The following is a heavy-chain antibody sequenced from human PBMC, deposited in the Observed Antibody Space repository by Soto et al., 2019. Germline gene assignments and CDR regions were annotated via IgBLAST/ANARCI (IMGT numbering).Heavy chain of an antibody. CDR1: GFKFSNYA. CDR2: ISATGGGT. V-gene: IGHV3-23*01. Sequence: ASGFKFSNYAMSWVRQAPGKGLEWVSLISATGGGTYYADSVKGRFTISRDNSHNTLYLQVHSLTAEDTAVYYCAKDRRAGGNSAFYFDFWGQGAQVTVSS. J-gene: IGHJ4*02. D-gene: IGHD3-16*01. CDR3: AKDRRAGGNSAFYFDF.